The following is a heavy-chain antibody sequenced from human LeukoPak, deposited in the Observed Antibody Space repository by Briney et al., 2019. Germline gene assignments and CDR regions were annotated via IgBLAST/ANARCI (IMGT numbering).Heavy chain of an antibody. V-gene: IGHV3-21*01. CDR3: ARAGTVTLLDY. D-gene: IGHD4-17*01. CDR2: ISSSSSYI. J-gene: IGHJ4*02. CDR1: GFTFSSYS. Sequence: GGSLKLACAASGFTFSSYSMNWVRQAPGKGLEWLSSISSSSSYIYYADSVKGRFTISRDNAKNSLYLQMNSLRAEDTAVYYCARAGTVTLLDYWGQGTLVTVSS.